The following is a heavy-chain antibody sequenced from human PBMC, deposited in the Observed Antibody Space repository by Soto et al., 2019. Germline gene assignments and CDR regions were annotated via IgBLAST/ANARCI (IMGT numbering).Heavy chain of an antibody. CDR3: ARDHHGSGSYYDGPLDY. V-gene: IGHV4-4*02. CDR2: IYHSGST. D-gene: IGHD3-10*01. CDR1: GGSIISSNW. Sequence: SETLSLTCAVSGGSIISSNWWSWVRQPPGKGLEWIGEIYHSGSTNYNPSLKSRVTISVDKSRNQFSLKLSSVTAADTAVYYCARDHHGSGSYYDGPLDYWGQGTLVTVSS. J-gene: IGHJ4*02.